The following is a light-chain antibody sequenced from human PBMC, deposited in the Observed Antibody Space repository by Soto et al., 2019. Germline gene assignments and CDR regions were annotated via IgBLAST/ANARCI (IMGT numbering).Light chain of an antibody. CDR1: SSDVGSSNL. CDR3: CSYAGSNTFV. V-gene: IGLV2-23*01. CDR2: EDT. J-gene: IGLJ7*01. Sequence: QSALTQPASVSGSPGQSITISCTGTSSDVGSSNLVSWYQQHPGKAPKLMIYEDTKRPSGVSNRFSGSKSGNTASLTISGLQAEDEADYHCCSYAGSNTFVFGTGTQLTVL.